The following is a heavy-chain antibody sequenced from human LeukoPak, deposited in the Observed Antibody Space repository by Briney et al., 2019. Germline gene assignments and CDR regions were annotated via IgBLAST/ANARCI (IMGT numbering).Heavy chain of an antibody. V-gene: IGHV1-2*02. D-gene: IGHD5-12*01. CDR1: GYTFTGYA. Sequence: ASVKVSCKASGYTFTGYAIHWVRQAPGQGLEWMGWINPEKRDTGYAHKFQGRVTMTSDTSISTAYMELSSLGSDDMAVYYCAKKVRGPSHPLDFWGQGTLVTVSS. CDR2: INPEKRDT. CDR3: AKKVRGPSHPLDF. J-gene: IGHJ4*02.